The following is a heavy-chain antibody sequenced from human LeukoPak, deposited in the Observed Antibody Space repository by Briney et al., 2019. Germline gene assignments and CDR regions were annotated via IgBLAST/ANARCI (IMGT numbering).Heavy chain of an antibody. J-gene: IGHJ3*02. CDR3: ATGRGIPLRRIDAFDI. Sequence: ASVKVSCKVSGYTLTELSMHWVRQAPGKWLEWMGGFDPEDGETIYAQKFQGRVTMTEDTSTDTAYMELSSLRSEDTAVYYCATGRGIPLRRIDAFDIWGQGTMVTVSS. V-gene: IGHV1-24*01. CDR1: GYTLTELS. D-gene: IGHD2-15*01. CDR2: FDPEDGET.